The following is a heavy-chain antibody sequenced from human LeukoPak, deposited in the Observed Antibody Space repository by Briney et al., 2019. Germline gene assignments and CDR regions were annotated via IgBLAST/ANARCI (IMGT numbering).Heavy chain of an antibody. CDR3: AREGFRIAAAGPGAEYFQH. CDR1: GYTFTSYG. V-gene: IGHV1-18*01. D-gene: IGHD6-13*01. J-gene: IGHJ1*01. CDR2: ISAYNGNT. Sequence: ASVKVSCKASGYTFTSYGISWVRQAPGQGLEWMGWISAYNGNTNYAQKLQGRVTMTTDTSTSTAYMELRSLRSDDTAVYYCAREGFRIAAAGPGAEYFQHWGQGTLVTVSS.